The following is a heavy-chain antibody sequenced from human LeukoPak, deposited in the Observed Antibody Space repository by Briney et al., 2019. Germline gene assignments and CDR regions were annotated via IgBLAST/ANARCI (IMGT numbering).Heavy chain of an antibody. J-gene: IGHJ4*02. CDR1: GFTFGTYS. V-gene: IGHV3-30*09. Sequence: GGSLRLSCAASGFTFGTYSMHWVRQAPGKGLEWVALISFDESNKYYADSAEGRFGISRDNFRNTVYLQMNSLSIEDTAVYYCARDRALRSDRGSFDSWGQGTLVTVSS. D-gene: IGHD3-10*01. CDR3: ARDRALRSDRGSFDS. CDR2: ISFDESNK.